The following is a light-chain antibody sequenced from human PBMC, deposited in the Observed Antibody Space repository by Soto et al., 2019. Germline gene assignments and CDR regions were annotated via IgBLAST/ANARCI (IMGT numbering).Light chain of an antibody. V-gene: IGKV3-15*01. J-gene: IGKJ4*01. CDR2: DAS. CDR1: QNVYTN. CDR3: QQGRNWPLT. Sequence: EIVMTQSPATLSVSPGEGATLSCKASQNVYTNLAWYQQRTGQPPRLLIYDASTRATGISARFSGSGYGTEFTLTISSLQSEDFAVYFCQQGRNWPLTFGGGTKVEIK.